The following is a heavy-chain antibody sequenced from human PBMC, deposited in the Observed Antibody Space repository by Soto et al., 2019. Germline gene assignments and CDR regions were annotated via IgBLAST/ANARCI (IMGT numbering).Heavy chain of an antibody. CDR1: GFTFTNYA. D-gene: IGHD3-10*01. Sequence: GGSLRLSCAASGFTFTNYAIHWVRQAPGEGLEWVALIWYDGSNKYYADSVKGRFTISRDKSKNTVYLQMNSLRAEDTAVYYCARRREYDAFDIWGHGTKVTVSS. J-gene: IGHJ3*02. CDR3: ARRREYDAFDI. V-gene: IGHV3-33*01. CDR2: IWYDGSNK.